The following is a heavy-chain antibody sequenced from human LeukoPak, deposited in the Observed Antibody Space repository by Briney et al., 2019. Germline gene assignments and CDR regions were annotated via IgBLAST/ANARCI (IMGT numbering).Heavy chain of an antibody. CDR3: AKSGYSYGYGSGYFDY. Sequence: PGGSLRLSCAASGFTVGNNYLSWVRQAPGKGLECVSIIYSGGSTYYADSVKGRFTISIDNSKNTLYLQMNSLRAEDTAVYYCAKSGYSYGYGSGYFDYWGQGTLVTVSS. CDR1: GFTVGNNY. CDR2: IYSGGST. J-gene: IGHJ4*02. D-gene: IGHD5-18*01. V-gene: IGHV3-53*01.